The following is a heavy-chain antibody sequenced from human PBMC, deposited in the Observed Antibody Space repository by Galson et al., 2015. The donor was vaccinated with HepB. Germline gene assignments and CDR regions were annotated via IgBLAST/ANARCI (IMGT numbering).Heavy chain of an antibody. CDR2: IKSNTNGGTT. CDR1: GFTFNNAW. D-gene: IGHD3-22*01. J-gene: IGHJ5*02. CDR3: TTSGGIIVVMSHGWFDP. Sequence: SLRLSCAASGFTFNNAWMSWVRQAPGKGLEWVGRIKSNTNGGTTDYAAPVKGRFIISRDDSKNTLYLQMNSLKTEDTAVYYCTTSGGIIVVMSHGWFDPWGQGTLVTVSS. V-gene: IGHV3-15*01.